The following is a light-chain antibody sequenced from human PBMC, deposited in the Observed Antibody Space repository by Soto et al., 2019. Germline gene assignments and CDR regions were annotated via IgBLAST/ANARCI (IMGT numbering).Light chain of an antibody. CDR2: DVT. Sequence: QSALTQPASVSGSPGQSITISCTGTSSDVGGFNYVSWYQQHPGKAPKLMIYDVTNRPSGVSYRFSGSKSGNTASLTISGLQAEDEADYYCKSYTSSSTYVFGTGNKAPS. CDR3: KSYTSSSTYV. J-gene: IGLJ1*01. V-gene: IGLV2-14*03. CDR1: SSDVGGFNY.